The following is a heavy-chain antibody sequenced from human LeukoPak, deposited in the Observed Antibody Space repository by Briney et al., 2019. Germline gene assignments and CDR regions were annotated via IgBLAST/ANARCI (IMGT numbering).Heavy chain of an antibody. J-gene: IGHJ4*02. Sequence: GESLKISCKGSRNTFTNYWIGWVRQLPGKGLEWMGIIFPGDSETRYSPSFQGQVTMSVDKSTSTAYLQWASLKASDTAIYFCARLSTRLLDHWGQGARVTVSS. D-gene: IGHD3-3*01. V-gene: IGHV5-51*01. CDR3: ARLSTRLLDH. CDR1: RNTFTNYW. CDR2: IFPGDSET.